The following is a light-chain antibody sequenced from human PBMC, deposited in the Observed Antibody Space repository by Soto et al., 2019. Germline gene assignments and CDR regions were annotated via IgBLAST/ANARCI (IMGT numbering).Light chain of an antibody. CDR3: QTWGTGILV. J-gene: IGLJ3*02. CDR1: SGHSSYA. CDR2: LNSDGSH. Sequence: QPVLTQSPSASASLGASVKLTCTLSSGHSSYAIAWHQQQPKKGPRYLMKLNSDGSHSKGAGIPDRFSGSSSGAERYLTISSLQSEDEADYYCQTWGTGILVFGGGTKLTVL. V-gene: IGLV4-69*01.